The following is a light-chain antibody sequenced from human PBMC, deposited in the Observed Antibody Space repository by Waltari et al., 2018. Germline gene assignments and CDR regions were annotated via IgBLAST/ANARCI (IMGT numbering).Light chain of an antibody. J-gene: IGLJ2*01. CDR1: LSNIGAGYD. Sequence: QSVLTQPPSVSGAPGQRVTIPCTGSLSNIGAGYDVHRYQQLPGKAPTLLVYGVNTRPPGVPDRFFGSKSGTSASLAIPGLQPEDEADYYCQSYATSLGVVFGGGTKLTVL. V-gene: IGLV1-40*01. CDR2: GVN. CDR3: QSYATSLGVV.